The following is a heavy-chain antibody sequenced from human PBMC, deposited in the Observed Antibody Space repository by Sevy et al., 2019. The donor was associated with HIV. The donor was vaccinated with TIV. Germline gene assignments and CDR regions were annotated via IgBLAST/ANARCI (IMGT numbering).Heavy chain of an antibody. J-gene: IGHJ6*02. V-gene: IGHV3-7*01. D-gene: IGHD3-3*01. CDR2: IKQDGSEK. CDR1: GFTFSSYW. Sequence: GGSLRLSCAASGFTFSSYWMSWVRQAPGKGLEWVANIKQDGSEKYYVDSVKGRFTISRDNAKNSLYLQMNSLRAEDTAVYYCARRPDLGVVILTGVLDVWGQGTTVTVSS. CDR3: ARRPDLGVVILTGVLDV.